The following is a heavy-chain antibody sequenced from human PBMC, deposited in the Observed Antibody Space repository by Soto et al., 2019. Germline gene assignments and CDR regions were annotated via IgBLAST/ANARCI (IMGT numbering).Heavy chain of an antibody. CDR3: ARVQAPYDSTSYYLHNYALDV. D-gene: IGHD3-22*01. J-gene: IGHJ6*02. Sequence: AGGSLRLSCDASGFAFRNFAMHWVRQAPGKGPEWLSFISSSSSYIYYADSVKDRFTISRDNAKNSLYLQMNSLRAEDTAVYFCARVQAPYDSTSYYLHNYALDVWGQGTTVTVSS. V-gene: IGHV3-21*05. CDR1: GFAFRNFA. CDR2: ISSSSSYI.